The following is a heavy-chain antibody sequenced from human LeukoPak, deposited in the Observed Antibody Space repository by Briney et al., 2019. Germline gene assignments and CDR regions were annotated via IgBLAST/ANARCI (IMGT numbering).Heavy chain of an antibody. CDR3: ARTRHYGANYERPYWYFAL. Sequence: ASVKVSCKASGYTFTGYYMHWVRQAPGQGLEWMGWINPNSGGTNYAQKFQGRVTMTRDTSISTAYMGLSRLRSDDTAVYYCARTRHYGANYERPYWYFALWGRGTLVTVSS. CDR2: INPNSGGT. CDR1: GYTFTGYY. V-gene: IGHV1-2*02. D-gene: IGHD4/OR15-4a*01. J-gene: IGHJ2*01.